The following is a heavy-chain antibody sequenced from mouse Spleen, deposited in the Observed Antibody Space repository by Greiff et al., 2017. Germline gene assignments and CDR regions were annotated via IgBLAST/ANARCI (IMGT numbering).Heavy chain of an antibody. J-gene: IGHJ4*01. CDR2: IDPSDSET. Sequence: QVQLQQPGAELVRPGSSVKLSCKASGYTFTGYWMHWVKQRPIKGLEWIGNIDPSDSETHYNQKFKDKSTLTVYKSSGTAYMQLSSLTSEDSAVYYCASRLYGSGDAMDYWGQGTSVTVSS. V-gene: IGHV1-52*01. CDR1: GYTFTGYW. CDR3: ASRLYGSGDAMDY. D-gene: IGHD1-1*01.